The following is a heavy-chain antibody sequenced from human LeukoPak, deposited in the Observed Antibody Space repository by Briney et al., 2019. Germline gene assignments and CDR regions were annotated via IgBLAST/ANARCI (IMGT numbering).Heavy chain of an antibody. CDR2: ISGTGGAT. CDR3: AKDLGVRTLSGFDF. D-gene: IGHD3-10*01. V-gene: IGHV3-23*01. CDR1: GFTFSNHA. J-gene: IGHJ4*02. Sequence: GWSLRLSCAASGFTFSNHAMSWVRQAPGKGPEWVSTISGTGGATYYADSVKGRFTISRDNSKNTLYLQMSTLRAEDTAVYYCAKDLGVRTLSGFDFWGQGTQVTVSS.